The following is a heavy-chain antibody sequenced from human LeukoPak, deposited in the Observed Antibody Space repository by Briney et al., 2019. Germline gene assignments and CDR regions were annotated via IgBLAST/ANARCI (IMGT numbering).Heavy chain of an antibody. V-gene: IGHV5-51*01. CDR3: ARGSGSYHTAYMN. Sequence: GESLKISCKGSGYSFTSYWIGWVRHMPGKGLELMGIIYPGDSDTRYSPSFQGQVTISADKSLSTAYLQWSSLKASDTAMYYCARGSGSYHTAYMNWGQGSPVTVSS. CDR2: IYPGDSDT. CDR1: GYSFTSYW. D-gene: IGHD1-26*01. J-gene: IGHJ4*02.